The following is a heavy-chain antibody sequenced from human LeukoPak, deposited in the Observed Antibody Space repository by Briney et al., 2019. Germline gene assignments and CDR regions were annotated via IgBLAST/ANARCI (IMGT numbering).Heavy chain of an antibody. D-gene: IGHD6-25*01. J-gene: IGHJ4*02. Sequence: GGSLRLSCAASGFTFSSYAMSWVRQAPGKGLEWVSAISGSGGSTYYADSVKGRFTISRDNAKNTLYLQMNSLRAEDTAVYYCARGGYPRRFDYWGQGTLVTVSS. CDR3: ARGGYPRRFDY. V-gene: IGHV3-23*01. CDR1: GFTFSSYA. CDR2: ISGSGGST.